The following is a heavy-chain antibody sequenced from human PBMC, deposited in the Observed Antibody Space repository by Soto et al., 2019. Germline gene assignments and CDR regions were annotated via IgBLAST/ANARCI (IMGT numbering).Heavy chain of an antibody. Sequence: SQTLSLTCVISGDSVSSNSAAWNWIRQSPSRGLEWLGRTYYRSKWYNDYAVSVKSRITINPDTSKNQCSLQLNSVTPEDTAVYYCARARGSSGCYPYSYGMDVRGQGTTVPVSS. CDR3: ARARGSSGCYPYSYGMDV. V-gene: IGHV6-1*01. CDR2: TYYRSKWYN. D-gene: IGHD6-19*01. J-gene: IGHJ6*02. CDR1: GDSVSSNSAA.